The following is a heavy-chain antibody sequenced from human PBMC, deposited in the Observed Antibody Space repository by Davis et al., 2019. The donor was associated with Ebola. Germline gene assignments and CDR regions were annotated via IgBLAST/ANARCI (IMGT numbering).Heavy chain of an antibody. Sequence: GESLKISCTGSGYSFTNYWLAWVRQMPGKGLEWMGIIYPGDSDTRYSPSFQGQVTISADKSISTAYLQWSSLKASDTAMYYCARHSAFDCSGGSCYSNYYYGMDVWGQGTTVTVSS. CDR2: IYPGDSDT. J-gene: IGHJ6*02. V-gene: IGHV5-51*01. D-gene: IGHD2-15*01. CDR1: GYSFTNYW. CDR3: ARHSAFDCSGGSCYSNYYYGMDV.